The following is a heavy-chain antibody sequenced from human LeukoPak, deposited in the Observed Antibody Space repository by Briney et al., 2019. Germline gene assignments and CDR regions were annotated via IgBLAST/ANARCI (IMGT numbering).Heavy chain of an antibody. J-gene: IGHJ6*02. V-gene: IGHV3-11*01. Sequence: GSLRLSCAASGFTFSDYYMSWIRQAPGQGLEWVSYISSSGSTIYYADPVKGRFTISRDNAKNSLYLQMNSLRAEDTAVYYCARDSSPQLSGMDVWGQGTTVTVSS. CDR3: ARDSSPQLSGMDV. D-gene: IGHD6-13*01. CDR2: ISSSGSTI. CDR1: GFTFSDYY.